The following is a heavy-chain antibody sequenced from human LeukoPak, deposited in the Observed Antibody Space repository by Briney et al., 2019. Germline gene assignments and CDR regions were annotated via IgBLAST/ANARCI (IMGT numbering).Heavy chain of an antibody. CDR2: ISYDGGNK. D-gene: IGHD4-17*01. J-gene: IGHJ4*02. V-gene: IGHV3-30*04. CDR1: GFTFSSYA. Sequence: GGSLRLSCAASGFTFSSYAMHWVRQAPGKGLEWVAVISYDGGNKYYADSVKGRFTISRDNSKNTLYLQMNSLRAEDTAVYYCARISMTTVTTDYWGQGTLVTVSS. CDR3: ARISMTTVTTDY.